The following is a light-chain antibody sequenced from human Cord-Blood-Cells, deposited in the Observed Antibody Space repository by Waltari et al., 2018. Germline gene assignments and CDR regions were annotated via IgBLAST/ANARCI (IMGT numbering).Light chain of an antibody. CDR3: QQRSNWPLT. Sequence: EIVLTQSPATLSLSPGERATLSGRAGQSVSRCLAWYQQQPGQAPRLLIYDASNRATGIPARFSGSGSGTDFTLTISSLEPEDFAVYYCQQRSNWPLTFGGGTKVEIK. V-gene: IGKV3-11*01. CDR2: DAS. J-gene: IGKJ4*01. CDR1: QSVSRC.